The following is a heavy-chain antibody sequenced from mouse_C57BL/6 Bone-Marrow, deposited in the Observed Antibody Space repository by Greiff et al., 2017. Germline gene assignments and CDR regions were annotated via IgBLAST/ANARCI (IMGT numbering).Heavy chain of an antibody. V-gene: IGHV5-4*01. J-gene: IGHJ1*03. CDR2: ISAGGSYT. Sequence: VKLMESGGGLVKPGGSLKLSCAASGFTFSSYAMSWVRLTPEKRLAWVATISAGGSYTSYPDNVQGRFTISRDNAKNNLYLQMSQLKSEDTAMYYCARDEYYGSSLRYCDVWGTGTTVTVSS. CDR1: GFTFSSYA. CDR3: ARDEYYGSSLRYCDV. D-gene: IGHD1-1*01.